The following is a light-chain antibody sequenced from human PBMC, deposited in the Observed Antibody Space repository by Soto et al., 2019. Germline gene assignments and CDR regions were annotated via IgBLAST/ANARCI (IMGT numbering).Light chain of an antibody. J-gene: IGKJ4*01. V-gene: IGKV1-5*01. CDR2: DAS. CDR1: QSISNW. CDR3: QQYNSYSPLT. Sequence: DIQMTQSPATRSASVGDRVTITCRASQSISNWLAWYQQKPGKAPKLLIYDASSLESGVPSRFSGSGSGTEFTLTISSLQPDDFATYYCQQYNSYSPLTFGGRTKVDI.